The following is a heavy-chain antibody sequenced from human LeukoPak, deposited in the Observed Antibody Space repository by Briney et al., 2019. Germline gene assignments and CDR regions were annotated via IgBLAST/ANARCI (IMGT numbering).Heavy chain of an antibody. D-gene: IGHD6-19*01. J-gene: IGHJ4*02. Sequence: GGSLRLSCAASGFTFSSYGMHWVRQAPGKGLEWVAVISYDGSNKYYADSVKGRFTISRDNSKNTLYLQMNSLRAEDTAVYYSAKDRSSGPGYWGQGTLVTVSS. CDR2: ISYDGSNK. V-gene: IGHV3-30*18. CDR3: AKDRSSGPGY. CDR1: GFTFSSYG.